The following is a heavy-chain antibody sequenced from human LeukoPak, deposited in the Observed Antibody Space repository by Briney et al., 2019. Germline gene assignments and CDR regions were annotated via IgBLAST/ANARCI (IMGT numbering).Heavy chain of an antibody. D-gene: IGHD5-18*01. V-gene: IGHV4-34*01. J-gene: IGHJ5*02. CDR3: ARGPRGYSYGHNWFDP. CDR1: GGSFSGYY. Sequence: SENLSLTCAVYGGSFSGYYWSWIRQPPGKGLEWIGEINHSGSTNYNPSLKSRVTISVDTSKNQFSLKLSSVTAADTAVYYCARGPRGYSYGHNWFDPWGQGTLVTVSS. CDR2: INHSGST.